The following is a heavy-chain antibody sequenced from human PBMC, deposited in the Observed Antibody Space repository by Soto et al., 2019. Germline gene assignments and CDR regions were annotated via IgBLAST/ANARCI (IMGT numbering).Heavy chain of an antibody. CDR2: ITSIFGTA. CDR3: ARDTPYCSGGRCYRNNWFDP. J-gene: IGHJ5*02. D-gene: IGHD2-15*01. V-gene: IGHV1-69*13. CDR1: GGTFSSYA. Sequence: SVKVSCKASGGTFSSYAISWVRQAPGQGLEWMGGITSIFGTANYAQKFQGRVTITADESTSTAYMELSSLRSEDTAVYYCARDTPYCSGGRCYRNNWFDPWG.